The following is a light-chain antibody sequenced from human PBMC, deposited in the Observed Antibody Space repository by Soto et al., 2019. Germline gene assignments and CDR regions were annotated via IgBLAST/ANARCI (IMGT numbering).Light chain of an antibody. J-gene: IGLJ2*01. CDR1: SSDVGGYNY. CDR3: SSYAGSNNGMV. V-gene: IGLV2-8*01. CDR2: EVS. Sequence: QSALTQPPSASGSPGQSVTISCTGTSSDVGGYNYVSWYQQHPGKAPKLMIYEVSKRPSGVPDRFSGSKSGNTASLTVSGLQAEDEADYYSSSYAGSNNGMVFVGGTKLTVL.